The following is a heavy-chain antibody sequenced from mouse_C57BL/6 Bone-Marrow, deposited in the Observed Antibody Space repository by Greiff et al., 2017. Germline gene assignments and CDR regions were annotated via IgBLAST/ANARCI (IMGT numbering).Heavy chain of an antibody. CDR1: GYTFTSYW. Sequence: QVQLQQPGAELVKPGASVQLSCKASGYTFTSYWMHWVQQRPGQGLEWIGMIPPNSGSTNYYEKFKSKAPLTVDKSSSQAYMQLSSLTSEDSAVYYCSRGGYGSSYPHYWYFDVWGTGTTVTVSS. V-gene: IGHV1-64*01. D-gene: IGHD1-1*01. CDR3: SRGGYGSSYPHYWYFDV. J-gene: IGHJ1*03. CDR2: IPPNSGST.